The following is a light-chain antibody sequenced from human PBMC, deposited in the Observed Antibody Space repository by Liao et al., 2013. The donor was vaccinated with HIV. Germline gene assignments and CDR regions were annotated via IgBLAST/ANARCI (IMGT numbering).Light chain of an antibody. J-gene: IGLJ1*01. Sequence: SYDLTQPPSISVSPGQTASITCSGDKLGDKYAYWYQQRPGQSPVLVIYQDTKRPSGIPDRFSGSNSGNTATLTISGTQAEDEADYYCQAWDTTRLYVFGSGTKVTVL. V-gene: IGLV3-1*01. CDR2: QDT. CDR3: QAWDTTRLYV. CDR1: KLGDKY.